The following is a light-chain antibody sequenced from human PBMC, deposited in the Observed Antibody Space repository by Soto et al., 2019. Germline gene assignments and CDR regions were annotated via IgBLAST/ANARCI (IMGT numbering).Light chain of an antibody. Sequence: QSALTQPASVSGSPGQSITISCTGTSSDVGSYNLVSWYQQHPGEAPKLMIYEVNKRPSGVSNRFSGSKSGNTASLTISGLLAEDEADYYCCSYAGNSTPYVFGTGTKLTVL. CDR3: CSYAGNSTPYV. CDR2: EVN. V-gene: IGLV2-23*02. CDR1: SSDVGSYNL. J-gene: IGLJ1*01.